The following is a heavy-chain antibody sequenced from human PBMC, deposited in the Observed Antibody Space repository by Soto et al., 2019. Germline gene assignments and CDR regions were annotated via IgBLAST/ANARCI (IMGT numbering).Heavy chain of an antibody. CDR3: ARERGAMVRGVIKGYYYGMDV. V-gene: IGHV3-21*01. CDR2: ISSSSSYI. J-gene: IGHJ6*02. D-gene: IGHD3-10*01. Sequence: EVQLVESGGGLVKPGGSLRLSRAASGFTFSSYSMNWVRQAPGKGLEWVSSISSSSSYIYYADSVKGRFTISRDNAKNSLYLQMNSLRAEDTAVYYCARERGAMVRGVIKGYYYGMDVWGQGTTVTVSS. CDR1: GFTFSSYS.